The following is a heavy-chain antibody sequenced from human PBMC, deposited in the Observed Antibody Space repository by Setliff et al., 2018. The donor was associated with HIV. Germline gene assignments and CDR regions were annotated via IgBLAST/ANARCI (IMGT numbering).Heavy chain of an antibody. D-gene: IGHD3-16*01. CDR1: GASINNGDYY. V-gene: IGHV4-30-4*01. Sequence: PSETLSLTCSVSGASINNGDYYWSWIRQSPGEGLEWIGCIYYSGYYKAYYDSNPALKSRFSASVDTSRNQFSLELQSMTAADTAMYYCARAISFDFPSGLKGTFDVWGLGTMVTVSS. CDR3: ARAISFDFPSGLKGTFDV. J-gene: IGHJ3*01. CDR2: IYYSGYYKA.